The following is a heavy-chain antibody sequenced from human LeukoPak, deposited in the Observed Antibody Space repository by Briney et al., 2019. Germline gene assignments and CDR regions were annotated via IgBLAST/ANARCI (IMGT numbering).Heavy chain of an antibody. V-gene: IGHV4-59*01. J-gene: IGHJ4*02. CDR3: ARVGVDYSGNVLKYFFDY. Sequence: SETLSLTCTVSGGSISSYQWSWIRQPPGKGLEWIGNIYDSGSANYNPSLKSRVVISVDTSKNQFPLNLTPVTAADTAVYYCARVGVDYSGNVLKYFFDYWGQGTLVTVSS. CDR1: GGSISSYQ. CDR2: IYDSGSA. D-gene: IGHD4-23*01.